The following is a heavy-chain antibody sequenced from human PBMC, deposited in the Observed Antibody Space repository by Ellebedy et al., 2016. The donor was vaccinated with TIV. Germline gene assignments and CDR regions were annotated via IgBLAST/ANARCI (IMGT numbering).Heavy chain of an antibody. D-gene: IGHD3-22*01. V-gene: IGHV3-7*01. J-gene: IGHJ4*02. CDR2: IKQDGNEQ. CDR1: GFTLSASW. Sequence: PGGSLRLSCAASGFTLSASWMSWVRQAPGKGLEWVATIKQDGNEQNYVDSVKGRFTISRDDAKNSLSLQMNSLRAEDPAVYYCARDSYSRAIYWGQGTLVTVSS. CDR3: ARDSYSRAIY.